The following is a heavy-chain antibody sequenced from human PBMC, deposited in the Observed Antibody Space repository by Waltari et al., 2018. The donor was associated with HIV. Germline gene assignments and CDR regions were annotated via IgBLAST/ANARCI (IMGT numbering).Heavy chain of an antibody. V-gene: IGHV3-74*01. D-gene: IGHD3-10*01. CDR3: ARREATVVRGVYYYGMDV. Sequence: EVQLVESGGGLVQPGGSLRLSCAASEFTFRSYWMHWLRQAPGKGLVWVSRIHSDGSSTSYADFVKGRFTISRDNAKNTLYLEMNSLRAEDTAVYYCARREATVVRGVYYYGMDVWGQGTTVTVSS. CDR1: EFTFRSYW. CDR2: IHSDGSST. J-gene: IGHJ6*02.